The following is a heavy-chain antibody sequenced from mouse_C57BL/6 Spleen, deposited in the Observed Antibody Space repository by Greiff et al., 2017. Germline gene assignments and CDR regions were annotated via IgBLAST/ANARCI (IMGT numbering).Heavy chain of an antibody. D-gene: IGHD2-5*01. CDR3: ARAYSNYEDY. CDR2: ISYDGSN. Sequence: ESGPGLVKPSQSLSLTCSVTGYSITSGYYWNWIRQFPGNKLEWMGYISYDGSNNYNPSLKNRISITRDTSKNQFFLKLNSVTTEDTATYYCARAYSNYEDYWGQGTSVTVSS. CDR1: GYSITSGYY. J-gene: IGHJ4*01. V-gene: IGHV3-6*01.